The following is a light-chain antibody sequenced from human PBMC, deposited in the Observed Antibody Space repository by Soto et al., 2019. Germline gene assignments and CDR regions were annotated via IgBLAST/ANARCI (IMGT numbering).Light chain of an antibody. CDR3: MQALQTSWT. J-gene: IGKJ1*01. Sequence: DIVMTQSPLSLPVTLEEPPPISGRFGRTPLHSKGYTYLDWYLQKPGQSPQPLIYLGSNRASGVPDRFSGSGSGTDFTLKISRVEAEDVGVYYCMQALQTSWTFGQGTKVEIK. V-gene: IGKV2-28*01. CDR1: RTPLHSKGYTY. CDR2: LGS.